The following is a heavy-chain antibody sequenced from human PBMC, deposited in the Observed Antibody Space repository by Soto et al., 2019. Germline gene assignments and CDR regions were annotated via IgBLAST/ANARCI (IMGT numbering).Heavy chain of an antibody. CDR3: AKDSGGKSHGMDV. D-gene: IGHD2-15*01. CDR1: GFTFSSYG. CDR2: ISYDGSNK. Sequence: PWGALRLSCAASGFTFSSYGMHWVRQAPGKGLEWVAVISYDGSNKYYADSVKGRFTISRDNSKNTLYLQMNSLRAEDTAVYHCAKDSGGKSHGMDVWGQGNTVTVSS. V-gene: IGHV3-30*18. J-gene: IGHJ6*02.